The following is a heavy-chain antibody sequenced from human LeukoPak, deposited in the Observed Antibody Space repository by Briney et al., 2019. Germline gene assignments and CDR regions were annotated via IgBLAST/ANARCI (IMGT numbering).Heavy chain of an antibody. D-gene: IGHD6-19*01. V-gene: IGHV1-46*01. CDR2: INPSGGST. Sequence: ASVKVSCKASGYTSTSYYMHWVRQDPGQGLEWMGIINPSGGSTSYAQKFQGRVTMTRDTSTSTVYMELSSLRSEDTAVYYCAREGASSGLDYWGQGTLVTVSS. CDR1: GYTSTSYY. CDR3: AREGASSGLDY. J-gene: IGHJ4*02.